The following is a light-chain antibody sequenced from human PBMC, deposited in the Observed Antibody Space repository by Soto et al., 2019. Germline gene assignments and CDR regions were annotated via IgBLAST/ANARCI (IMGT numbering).Light chain of an antibody. V-gene: IGLV2-14*01. J-gene: IGLJ1*01. CDR2: EVS. Sequence: QSALTQPASVSGSPGQSITISCTGTSSDVGGYNYVSWYQQHPGKAPKLMIYEVSNRPSGVSNRFSGSKSGNTASLTISGLQAEDGADYYCSSYTSSSPPAYVFGTGTKLTVL. CDR3: SSYTSSSPPAYV. CDR1: SSDVGGYNY.